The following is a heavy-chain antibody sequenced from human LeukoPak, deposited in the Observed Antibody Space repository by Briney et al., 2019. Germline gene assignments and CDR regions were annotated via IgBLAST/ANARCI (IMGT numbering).Heavy chain of an antibody. V-gene: IGHV4-4*07. CDR2: IYTSGST. Sequence: SETLSLTCTVSGGSISSYYWSWIRQPAGKGLEWIGRIYTSGSTNYNPSLKSRVTMSVDTSKNQFSLKLSSVTAADTAVYYCARELSWFGELEANFDYWGQGTLVTVSS. D-gene: IGHD3-10*01. CDR3: ARELSWFGELEANFDY. CDR1: GGSISSYY. J-gene: IGHJ4*02.